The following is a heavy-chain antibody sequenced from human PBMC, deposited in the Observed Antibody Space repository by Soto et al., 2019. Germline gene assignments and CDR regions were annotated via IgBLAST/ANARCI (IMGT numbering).Heavy chain of an antibody. D-gene: IGHD6-13*01. J-gene: IGHJ4*02. CDR2: ISHSGSS. V-gene: IGHV4-34*01. CDR3: ARGAGGSSSYIDY. Sequence: QVQLQEWGAGLLKPSETLSLTCAVYGGSFSGYFWTWIRQPPGKGLEWIGEISHSGSSNYNPSLKSRLTISVDTSKSQFSLKLSSVTAADTAVYYCARGAGGSSSYIDYWGQGTLVTVSS. CDR1: GGSFSGYF.